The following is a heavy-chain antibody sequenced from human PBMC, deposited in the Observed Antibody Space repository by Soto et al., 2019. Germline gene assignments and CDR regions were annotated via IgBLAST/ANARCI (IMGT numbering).Heavy chain of an antibody. V-gene: IGHV5-51*01. J-gene: IGHJ6*03. CDR1: GYSFTSYW. Sequence: LGESLKISCKGSGYSFTSYWIGWVRQMPGKGLEWMGIIYPGDSDTRYSPSFQGQVTISADKSISTAYLQWSSLKASDTAMYYCARLACSGGSCYSRYYYYYMDGWGKGTTVTFSS. D-gene: IGHD2-15*01. CDR3: ARLACSGGSCYSRYYYYYMDG. CDR2: IYPGDSDT.